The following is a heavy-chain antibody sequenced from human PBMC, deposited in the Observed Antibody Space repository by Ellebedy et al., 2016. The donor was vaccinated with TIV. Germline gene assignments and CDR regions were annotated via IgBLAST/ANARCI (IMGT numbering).Heavy chain of an antibody. CDR1: GYMFTGYF. J-gene: IGHJ4*02. Sequence: AASVKVSCKTSGYMFTGYFIHWARQAPGQGLEWMAWINPKSGGTKYAQNFEDRVTVTRDTSISTVYMVLSSLTSDDTAVYYCARELLVAAAPDYWGQGTLVTVSS. D-gene: IGHD2-15*01. CDR2: INPKSGGT. V-gene: IGHV1-2*02. CDR3: ARELLVAAAPDY.